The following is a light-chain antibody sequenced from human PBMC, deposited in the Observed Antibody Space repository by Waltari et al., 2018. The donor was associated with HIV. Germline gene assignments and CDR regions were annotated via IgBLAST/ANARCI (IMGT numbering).Light chain of an antibody. V-gene: IGLV3-25*03. J-gene: IGLJ3*02. CDR3: QAADSSGTYKGNWV. CDR1: ALPKQY. Sequence: SYELTQPPSVSVSPGQTARITCSGDALPKQYAYWYQQKPGQAPVLVIYKDSGRPLGIPGRFSGSSSGTTVTLTISGVQAEDEADYYCQAADSSGTYKGNWVFGGGTKLTVL. CDR2: KDS.